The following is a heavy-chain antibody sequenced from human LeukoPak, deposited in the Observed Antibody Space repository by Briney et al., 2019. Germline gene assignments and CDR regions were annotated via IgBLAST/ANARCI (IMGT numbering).Heavy chain of an antibody. CDR1: GYTFTGYY. V-gene: IGHV1-18*04. CDR3: ARDGSGSYYSSYYYYYMDV. D-gene: IGHD3-10*01. Sequence: EASVKVSCKASGYTFTGYYMHWVRQAPGQGLEWMGWISAYNGNTNYAQKLQGRVTMTTDTSTSTAYMELRSLRSDDTAVYYCARDGSGSYYSSYYYYYMDVWGKGTTVTVSS. CDR2: ISAYNGNT. J-gene: IGHJ6*03.